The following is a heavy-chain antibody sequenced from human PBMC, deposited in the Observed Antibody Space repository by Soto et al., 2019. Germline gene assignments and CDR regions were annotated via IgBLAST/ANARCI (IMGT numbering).Heavy chain of an antibody. CDR1: GGTSDSFS. CDR2: IIPIIDIT. D-gene: IGHD1-1*01. J-gene: IGHJ4*02. V-gene: IGHV1-69*02. Sequence: QVQLVQSGAEVKKPGSSVKVSCKASGGTSDSFSISWVRQAPGQGLEWMGRIIPIIDITKYAQRFQGRLTITADKSTTTVYMDLSSLRSDDTAVYYCVRTGNFDSWGQGTLVSVSS. CDR3: VRTGNFDS.